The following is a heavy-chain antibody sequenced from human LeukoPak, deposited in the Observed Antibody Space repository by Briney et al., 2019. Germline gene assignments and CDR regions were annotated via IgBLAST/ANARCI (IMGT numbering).Heavy chain of an antibody. J-gene: IGHJ4*02. CDR1: GFIFSSYS. D-gene: IGHD5-12*01. V-gene: IGHV3-48*04. CDR2: ISSSGSTI. CDR3: ARDTVLMGYDRGYYFDY. Sequence: PGGSLRLSCAASGFIFSSYSMNWVRQAPGKGLEWVSYISSSGSTIYYADSVKGRFTISRDNAKNSLYLQMNSLRAEDTAVYYCARDTVLMGYDRGYYFDYWGQGTLVTVSS.